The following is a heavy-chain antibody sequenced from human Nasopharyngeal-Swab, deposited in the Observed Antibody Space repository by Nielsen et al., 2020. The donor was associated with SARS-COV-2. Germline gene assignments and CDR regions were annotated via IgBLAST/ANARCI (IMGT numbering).Heavy chain of an antibody. CDR3: AHRPGGVGDSYFDY. CDR1: GFSLSTSGAG. J-gene: IGHJ4*02. Sequence: SGPTLVKPTQTWTLNCNLSGFSLSTSGAGGGGTRQPPGKALEWLALIYWDDDKRYSPSLKSRLTITKDTSKNQVVLTMTNMDPVDTATYYCAHRPGGVGDSYFDYWGQGTLVTVSS. D-gene: IGHD2-21*02. V-gene: IGHV2-5*02. CDR2: IYWDDDK.